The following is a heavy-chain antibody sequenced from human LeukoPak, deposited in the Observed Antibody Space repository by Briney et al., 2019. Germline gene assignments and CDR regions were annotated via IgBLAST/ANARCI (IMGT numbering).Heavy chain of an antibody. V-gene: IGHV5-51*01. J-gene: IGHJ4*02. Sequence: GGSLKISCKGSGSLFTSYWIGWVRQMPGKGLEGMGIIYPGDSDTRYSRSFQGQVTISADKSITTAYLQWSSLKASDTAMYYCARHAAVSTSSTWYFDYWGQGTPVTVSS. D-gene: IGHD6-13*01. CDR2: IYPGDSDT. CDR1: GSLFTSYW. CDR3: ARHAAVSTSSTWYFDY.